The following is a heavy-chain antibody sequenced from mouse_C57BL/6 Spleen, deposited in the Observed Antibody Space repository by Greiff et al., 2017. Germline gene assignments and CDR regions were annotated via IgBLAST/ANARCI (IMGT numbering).Heavy chain of an antibody. CDR2: ISSGGDYI. J-gene: IGHJ3*01. V-gene: IGHV5-9-1*02. CDR3: TRSYSNYFAY. D-gene: IGHD2-5*01. Sequence: EVKLMESGEGLVKPGGSLKLSCAASGFTFSSYAMSWVRQTPEKRLEWVAYISSGGDYIYYADTVKGRFTISRDNARNTLYLQMSSLKSEDTAMYYCTRSYSNYFAYWGQGTLVTVSA. CDR1: GFTFSSYA.